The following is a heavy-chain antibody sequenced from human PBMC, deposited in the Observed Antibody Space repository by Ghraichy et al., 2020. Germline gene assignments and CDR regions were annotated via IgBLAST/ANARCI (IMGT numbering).Heavy chain of an antibody. CDR3: ARQSPSGGVDV. V-gene: IGHV3-21*01. CDR1: GFTFSTYT. CDR2: ISSSSSYI. J-gene: IGHJ6*02. Sequence: GSLRLSCAASGFTFSTYTMTWVHQAPGKGLEWVSSISSSSSYIYYADSVKGRFTISRDNAKNSLYLQMNSLRAEDTAVYYCARQSPSGGVDVWAKGPRSPSP.